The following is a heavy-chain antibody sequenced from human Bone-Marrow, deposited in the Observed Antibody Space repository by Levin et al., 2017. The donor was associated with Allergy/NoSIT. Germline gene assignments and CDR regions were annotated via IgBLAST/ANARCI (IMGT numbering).Heavy chain of an antibody. Sequence: PAGGSLRLSCAASGFIVSSKFMSWVRQSPGKGLEWVSVIYSDGSPYYAESVKGRFTVSRDISKNTVYLQMSSVRSEDTAVYYCARAGGGYFGSGKMDYWGQGALVTVSS. CDR3: ARAGGGYFGSGKMDY. J-gene: IGHJ4*02. V-gene: IGHV3-66*02. CDR1: GFIVSSKF. D-gene: IGHD3-10*01. CDR2: IYSDGSP.